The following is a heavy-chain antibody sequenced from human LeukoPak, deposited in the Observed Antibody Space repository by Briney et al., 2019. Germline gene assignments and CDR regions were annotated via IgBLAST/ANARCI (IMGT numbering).Heavy chain of an antibody. CDR2: IRYDGSNK. CDR1: GFTFSSYE. D-gene: IGHD2-8*02. CDR3: AKGYGWAASYYYYYMDV. J-gene: IGHJ6*03. Sequence: GGSLRLSCAASGFTFSSYEMNWVRQAPGKGLEWVAFIRYDGSNKYYADSVKGRFTISRDNSKNTLYLQMKSLRTEDTAVYYCAKGYGWAASYYYYYMDVWGKGTTVTISS. V-gene: IGHV3-30*02.